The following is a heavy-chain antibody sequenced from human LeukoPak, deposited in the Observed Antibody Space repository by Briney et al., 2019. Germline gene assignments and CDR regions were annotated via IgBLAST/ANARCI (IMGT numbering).Heavy chain of an antibody. CDR3: ARGRGYSYGELDY. V-gene: IGHV4-34*01. Sequence: PSETLSLTCAVYGGSFSGYYWSWIRQPPGKGLEWIGEINQSGSTNYNPSLKSRVTISVDTSKNQFSLKLSSVTAADTAVYYCARGRGYSYGELDYWGQGTLVTVSS. CDR2: INQSGST. CDR1: GGSFSGYY. J-gene: IGHJ4*02. D-gene: IGHD5-18*01.